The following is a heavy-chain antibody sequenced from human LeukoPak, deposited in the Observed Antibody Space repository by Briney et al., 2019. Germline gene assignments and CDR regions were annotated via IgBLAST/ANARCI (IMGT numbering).Heavy chain of an antibody. CDR2: ISSGSSHI. CDR3: ARDVNRGFDY. CDR1: GFTFSSYT. D-gene: IGHD3-16*02. J-gene: IGHJ4*02. Sequence: GGSLRLSCVASGFTFSSYTMNWVRQAPGRGLEWVSFISSGSSHIYYADSVAGRFTISRDNAKNSLYLQMNSLRAEDTALYYCARDVNRGFDYWGQGTLVTVSS. V-gene: IGHV3-21*01.